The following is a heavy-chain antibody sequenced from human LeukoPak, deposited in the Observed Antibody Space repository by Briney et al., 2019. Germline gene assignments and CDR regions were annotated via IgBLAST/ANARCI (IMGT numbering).Heavy chain of an antibody. Sequence: SETLSLTCTVSGDSISSYYWSWIRQPAGKGLEWIGRIYASGTTNYNPSLKSRVTMSVDTSKNEFSLNLISVTAADTAVFYCARQGMGDHRVFDYSGQGTLVTVSS. V-gene: IGHV4-4*07. CDR3: ARQGMGDHRVFDY. CDR2: IYASGTT. CDR1: GDSISSYY. D-gene: IGHD2-21*02. J-gene: IGHJ4*02.